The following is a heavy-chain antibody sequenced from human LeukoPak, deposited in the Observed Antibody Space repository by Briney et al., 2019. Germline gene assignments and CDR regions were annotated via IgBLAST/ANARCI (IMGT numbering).Heavy chain of an antibody. CDR1: GFTFSDYW. J-gene: IGHJ4*02. Sequence: GGSLRLSCAPSGFTFSDYWMTWVRQVRGKGLEWVANINRGGNEVHYVDSVKGRFTISRDNAKNSLYLQLDSLRVEDTAVYYCARVGTWELQRVFDYWGQGTLVTVSS. CDR2: INRGGNEV. CDR3: ARVGTWELQRVFDY. D-gene: IGHD1-26*01. V-gene: IGHV3-7*01.